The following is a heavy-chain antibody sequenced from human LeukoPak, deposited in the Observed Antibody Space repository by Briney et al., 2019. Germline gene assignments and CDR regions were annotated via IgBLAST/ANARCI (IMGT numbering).Heavy chain of an antibody. CDR1: GFTFSSYS. CDR3: ASGGRGDPRLLPFDY. CDR2: ISSSSSYI. V-gene: IGHV3-21*01. D-gene: IGHD2-21*02. J-gene: IGHJ4*02. Sequence: GGSLRLSCAASGFTFSSYSMNWVRQAPGKGLEWVLSISSSSSYIYYADSVKGRFTISRDNAKNSLYLQMNSLRAEDTAVYYCASGGRGDPRLLPFDYWGQGTLVTVSS.